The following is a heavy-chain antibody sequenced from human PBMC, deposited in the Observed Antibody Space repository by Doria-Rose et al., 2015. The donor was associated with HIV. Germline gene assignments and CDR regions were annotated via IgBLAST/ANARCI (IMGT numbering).Heavy chain of an antibody. V-gene: IGHV2-26*01. CDR2: IFSDDVR. D-gene: IGHD6-13*01. CDR3: ARIKSSRWYHKYYFDF. CDR1: GVSLSSPGMG. J-gene: IGHJ4*02. Sequence: QVTLKESGPVLVKPTETLTLTCTVYGVSLSSPGMGVSWIRQPTGKALEWLANIFSDDVRSYNTSLKSRLTISRGTSKSQVVRTMTDMALVDTAHYYCARIKSSRWYHKYYFDFWGQGTLVIVSA.